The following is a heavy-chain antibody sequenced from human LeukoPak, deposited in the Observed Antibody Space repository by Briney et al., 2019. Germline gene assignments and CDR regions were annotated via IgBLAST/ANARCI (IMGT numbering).Heavy chain of an antibody. CDR1: GYTFTSYG. J-gene: IGHJ4*02. CDR3: ARDRTVVTQDYFDY. V-gene: IGHV1-18*01. Sequence: ASVKVSCKASGYTFTSYGISWVRQAPGQGLEYMGWISAYNGNTNYAQKLQGRVTMTTDTSTSTAYMELRSLRSDDTAVYYCARDRTVVTQDYFDYWGQGTLVTVSS. CDR2: ISAYNGNT. D-gene: IGHD4-23*01.